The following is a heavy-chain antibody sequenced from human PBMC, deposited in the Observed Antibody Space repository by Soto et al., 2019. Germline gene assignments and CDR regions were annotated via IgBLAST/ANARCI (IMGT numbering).Heavy chain of an antibody. CDR3: ARLYYGSGSYFIPHLTHFDY. CDR1: GYSFTSYW. V-gene: IGHV5-51*01. Sequence: GESLKISCKGSGYSFTSYWIAWVRQMPGKGLEWMGIIYPGDSGTRYSPSFQGQVTISADKSNSTAYLQWSSLKASDTAMYYCARLYYGSGSYFIPHLTHFDYWGQGTLVTVSS. J-gene: IGHJ4*02. D-gene: IGHD3-10*01. CDR2: IYPGDSGT.